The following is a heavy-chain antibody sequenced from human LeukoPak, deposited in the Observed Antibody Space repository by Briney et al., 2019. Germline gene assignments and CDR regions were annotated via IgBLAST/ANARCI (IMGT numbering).Heavy chain of an antibody. V-gene: IGHV1-46*01. CDR1: GYTFSIYD. CDR3: ARIQGINRVLYYYMDV. J-gene: IGHJ6*03. D-gene: IGHD5-18*01. CDR2: INPSSDTT. Sequence: ASVKVSCKPSGYTFSIYDMQWVRQAPGQGLERVGIINPSSDTTGYAQKFQGRVTMTRDTSTSTVYMELSSLRSEDTAMYYCARIQGINRVLYYYMDVWGKGTTVTVSS.